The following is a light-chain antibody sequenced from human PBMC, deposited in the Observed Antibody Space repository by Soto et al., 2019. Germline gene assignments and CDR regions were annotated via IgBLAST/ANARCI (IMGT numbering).Light chain of an antibody. CDR1: QSVRNY. CDR2: GAS. Sequence: EIVLTQSPATLSLSPGETATLSCRASQSVRNYLAWYQQKPGQAPRLLIYGASTRATGIPARFSGSGSGTEFTLTISSLQSEDFAVYYCQQYNNWPPPTFGQGTKVDIK. CDR3: QQYNNWPPPT. J-gene: IGKJ1*01. V-gene: IGKV3-15*01.